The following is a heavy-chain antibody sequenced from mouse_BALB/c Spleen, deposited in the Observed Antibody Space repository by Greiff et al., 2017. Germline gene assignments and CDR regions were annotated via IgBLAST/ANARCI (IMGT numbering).Heavy chain of an antibody. Sequence: VQLQQSGPELVKPGASVKISCKASGYAFSSSWMNWVKQRPGQGLEWIGRIYPGDGDTNYNGKFKGKATLTADKSSSTAYMQLSSLTSVDSAVYFCARAGYVDYWGQGTTLTVSS. D-gene: IGHD6-1*01. CDR2: IYPGDGDT. V-gene: IGHV1-82*01. J-gene: IGHJ2*01. CDR3: ARAGYVDY. CDR1: GYAFSSSW.